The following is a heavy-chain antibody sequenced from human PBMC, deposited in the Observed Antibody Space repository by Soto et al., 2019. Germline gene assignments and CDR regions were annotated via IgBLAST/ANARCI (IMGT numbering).Heavy chain of an antibody. J-gene: IGHJ4*02. CDR2: IKSKSDGGTT. V-gene: IGHV3-15*01. CDR1: GFTVSNSW. Sequence: EVQLVESGGGLVKPGGSLRLSCAASGFTVSNSWMSWVRQAPGKGLEWVGRIKSKSDGGTTEYDAPVKGRFTISRDDSKNTLYLQMNSLKAEDTAVYYCTRYSYGASEYWGQGTLVPVSS. D-gene: IGHD5-18*01. CDR3: TRYSYGASEY.